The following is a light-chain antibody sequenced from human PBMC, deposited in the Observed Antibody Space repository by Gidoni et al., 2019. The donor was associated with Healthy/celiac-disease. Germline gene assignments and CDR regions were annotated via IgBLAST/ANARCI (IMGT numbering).Light chain of an antibody. Sequence: DIQMTQSPSSLSASVGYRVTITCRASQSISSYLNWYQQKPGKDPKLLIYAASSLQSGDPSRFSGSGSGTEFTLTISSLQPEDFATYYCQQSYSTPQLTFGGXTKVEIK. V-gene: IGKV1-39*01. CDR2: AAS. CDR3: QQSYSTPQLT. J-gene: IGKJ4*01. CDR1: QSISSY.